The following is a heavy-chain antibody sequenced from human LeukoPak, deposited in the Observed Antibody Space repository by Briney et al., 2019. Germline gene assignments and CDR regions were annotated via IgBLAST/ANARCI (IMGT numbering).Heavy chain of an antibody. CDR3: ARGVIPDF. D-gene: IGHD3-16*02. J-gene: IGHJ1*01. CDR1: GYSNSSGYY. V-gene: IGHV4-38-2*01. Sequence: SETLSLTCVVSGYSNSSGYYWGWLRQSPGKGLEWIGSIFHSGKTYYNLSLKSRVTISVDTSKNQFSLKLSSVTAADTAVYYCARGVIPDFWGQGTLVTVSS. CDR2: IFHSGKT.